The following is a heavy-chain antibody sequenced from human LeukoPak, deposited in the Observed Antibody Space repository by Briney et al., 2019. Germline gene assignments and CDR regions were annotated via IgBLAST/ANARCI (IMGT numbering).Heavy chain of an antibody. D-gene: IGHD3-22*01. CDR1: GFTFSSYS. Sequence: GGSLRLSCAASGFTFSSYSMNWVRQAPGKGLEWVSSISSSSSYIYYADSVKGRFTISRDNAKNSLYLQMNSLRAEDTAVYYCARDWAYYYDSSGYYNRGPAYWGQGTLVTVSS. J-gene: IGHJ4*02. CDR3: ARDWAYYYDSSGYYNRGPAY. CDR2: ISSSSSYI. V-gene: IGHV3-21*01.